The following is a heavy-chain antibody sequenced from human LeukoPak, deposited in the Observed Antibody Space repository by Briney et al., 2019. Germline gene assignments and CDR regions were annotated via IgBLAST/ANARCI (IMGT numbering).Heavy chain of an antibody. CDR1: GGSISSGGYY. Sequence: PSETLSLTCTVSGGSISSGGYYWSWIRQPPGKGLEWIGYIYHSGSTYYNPSLKSRVTISVDRSKNQFFLKLSSVTAADTAVYYCARGSPLYDSSGYYWGYWGQGTLVTVSS. CDR2: IYHSGST. J-gene: IGHJ4*02. CDR3: ARGSPLYDSSGYYWGY. D-gene: IGHD3-22*01. V-gene: IGHV4-30-2*01.